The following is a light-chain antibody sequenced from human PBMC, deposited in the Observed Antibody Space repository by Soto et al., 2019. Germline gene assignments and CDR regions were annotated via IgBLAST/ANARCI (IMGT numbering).Light chain of an antibody. J-gene: IGKJ1*01. Sequence: DIKMTQSPSSLSASVGDRATITCRASQSISNYLAWYQQKPGKVPKLLIYAASALQSRVPSRFSGSGSETDFTLTISSLQPDDFATYYCQHYNSYSEAFGQGTKVDIK. CDR1: QSISNY. CDR2: AAS. CDR3: QHYNSYSEA. V-gene: IGKV1-27*01.